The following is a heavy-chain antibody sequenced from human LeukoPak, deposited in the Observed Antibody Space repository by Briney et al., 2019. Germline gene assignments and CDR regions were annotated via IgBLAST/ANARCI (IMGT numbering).Heavy chain of an antibody. CDR1: GFTFSSYG. D-gene: IGHD2-21*01. Sequence: GRSLRLSCAASGFTFSSYGMHWVRQAPGKGLEWVAVISYDGNNKYYADSVKGRFTISRDNSKNTLYLQMNSLRAEDTAVYYCARESGVGGEFFFDCWGQGTLVTVSS. J-gene: IGHJ4*02. V-gene: IGHV3-30*03. CDR2: ISYDGNNK. CDR3: ARESGVGGEFFFDC.